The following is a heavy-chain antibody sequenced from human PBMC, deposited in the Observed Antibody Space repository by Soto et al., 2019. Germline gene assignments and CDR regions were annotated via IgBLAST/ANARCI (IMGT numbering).Heavy chain of an antibody. Sequence: PSENLSLTCTVSGGSISSNYWTWIRQPPGKGLEWIGYVYNSGSTNYNPSLKSRVTISEDTSKSQFSLKVNSMTAADTAVYYCARYRREAVAGYTLDNWGQGILVTVSS. CDR3: ARYRREAVAGYTLDN. J-gene: IGHJ4*02. D-gene: IGHD6-13*01. CDR2: VYNSGST. V-gene: IGHV4-59*01. CDR1: GGSISSNY.